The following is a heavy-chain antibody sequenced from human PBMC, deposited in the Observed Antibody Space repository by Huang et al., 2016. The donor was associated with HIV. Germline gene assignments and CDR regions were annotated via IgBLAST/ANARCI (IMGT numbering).Heavy chain of an antibody. V-gene: IGHV4-39*01. J-gene: IGHJ4*02. CDR3: ARHERWAMVRGVPQWGFDY. CDR1: GGSISSSSYY. D-gene: IGHD3-10*01. Sequence: QLQLQESGPGLVKPSETLSLTCTVSGGSISSSSYYWGWIRQPPGKGLEWIGTIYYSGSTYYTPSLKCRVTISVDTSKNQFSLKLSSVTAADTAVYYCARHERWAMVRGVPQWGFDYWGQGTLVTVSS. CDR2: IYYSGST.